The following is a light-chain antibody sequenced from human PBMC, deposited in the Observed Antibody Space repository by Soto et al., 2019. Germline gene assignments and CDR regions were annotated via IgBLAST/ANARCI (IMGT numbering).Light chain of an antibody. Sequence: QSALTQPRSVSGSPGQSVTISCTGTSSDVGGYNYVSWYQQQPGKAPKVMIYDVSERPSGVPDRFSGSKSGTTASLTISGLQAEDEADYYCCSYAGSPRYVFGTGTKVTVL. V-gene: IGLV2-11*01. CDR1: SSDVGGYNY. CDR3: CSYAGSPRYV. J-gene: IGLJ1*01. CDR2: DVS.